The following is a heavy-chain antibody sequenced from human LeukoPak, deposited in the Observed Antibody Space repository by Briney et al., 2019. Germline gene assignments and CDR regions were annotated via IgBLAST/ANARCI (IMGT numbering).Heavy chain of an antibody. CDR1: GGSISNYY. CDR3: ARQRFLEWYFDY. V-gene: IGHV4-59*08. D-gene: IGHD3-3*01. Sequence: SETLSLTCTVSGGSISNYYWSWIRQPPGKGLEWIGSIYYSGSTNYNPSLKSRVTISVDTSKNQFSLKLSSVTAADTAVYYCARQRFLEWYFDYWGQGTLVTVSS. J-gene: IGHJ4*02. CDR2: IYYSGST.